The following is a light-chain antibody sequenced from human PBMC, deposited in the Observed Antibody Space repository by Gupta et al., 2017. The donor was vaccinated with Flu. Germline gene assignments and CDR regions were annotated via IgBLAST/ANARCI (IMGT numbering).Light chain of an antibody. CDR3: QQGYTFPRT. V-gene: IGKV1-12*01. J-gene: IGKJ1*01. Sequence: DIQMTQSPSSVSASVGDRVTITCRASQNIYNWLAWYQQKPGKAPKLLIYAAISLDSGVPSRFSGTGSETDFALTISSLQPDDFATYYCQQGYTFPRTFGQGTKVDIK. CDR2: AAI. CDR1: QNIYNW.